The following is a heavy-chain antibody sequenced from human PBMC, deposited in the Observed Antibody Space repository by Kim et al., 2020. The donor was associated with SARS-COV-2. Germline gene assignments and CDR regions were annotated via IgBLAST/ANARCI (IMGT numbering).Heavy chain of an antibody. Sequence: GGSLRLSCAASGFTFSSYGMNWVRQAPGKGLEWVAFISYGRGNKYYADSVKGRFTISRDNAKNTLYLQMNSLRAEDTAVYYCASGGGTAMLYYFDYWGQGTLVTVSS. CDR3: ASGGGTAMLYYFDY. CDR2: ISYGRGNK. J-gene: IGHJ4*02. CDR1: GFTFSSYG. D-gene: IGHD5-18*01. V-gene: IGHV3-30*04.